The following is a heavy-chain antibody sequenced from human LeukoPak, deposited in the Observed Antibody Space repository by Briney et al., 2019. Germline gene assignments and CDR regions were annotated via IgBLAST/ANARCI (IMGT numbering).Heavy chain of an antibody. CDR3: ARGSRDGYGMFDP. Sequence: GGSLRLSCAASGITVSSNYMSWVRQAPANGLEWVSVIYSGGSTYYADSVKGRFTISRDNSKNTLYLQMNSLRAEDTAVYYCARGSRDGYGMFDPWGQGTLVTVSS. CDR1: GITVSSNY. CDR2: IYSGGST. D-gene: IGHD5-24*01. V-gene: IGHV3-66*01. J-gene: IGHJ5*02.